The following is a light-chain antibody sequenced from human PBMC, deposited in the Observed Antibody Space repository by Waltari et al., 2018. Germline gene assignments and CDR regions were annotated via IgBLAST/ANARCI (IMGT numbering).Light chain of an antibody. J-gene: IGKJ5*01. Sequence: ETVLTQSPGTLSFSPGERATISCRASQSVSSSYFAWYQQRPGQAPRLLIYGASSRATGIPDRFSGSGSGTDFTLTISRLEPEDFAVYYCQQYGSSPLVTFGQGTRLEIK. CDR1: QSVSSSY. V-gene: IGKV3-20*01. CDR2: GAS. CDR3: QQYGSSPLVT.